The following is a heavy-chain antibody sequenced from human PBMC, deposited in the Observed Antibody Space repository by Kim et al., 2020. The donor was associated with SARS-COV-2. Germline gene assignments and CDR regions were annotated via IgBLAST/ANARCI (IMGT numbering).Heavy chain of an antibody. V-gene: IGHV1-3*01. CDR3: ARVYKAGVLYWAY. Sequence: ASVKVSCKASGYTFSSYVVHWLRQAPGQRPEWMGWINGGNGNRRYLQNFQGRVTLTTDTSASTVNMARSSLRSEDTAIYYCARVYKAGVLYWAYWGQGTLVTVSS. CDR2: INGGNGNR. D-gene: IGHD3-10*01. J-gene: IGHJ4*02. CDR1: GYTFSSYV.